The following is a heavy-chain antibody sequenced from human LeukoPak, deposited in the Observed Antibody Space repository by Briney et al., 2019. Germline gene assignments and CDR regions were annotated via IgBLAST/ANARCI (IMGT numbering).Heavy chain of an antibody. CDR1: RFTFSSYA. J-gene: IGHJ4*02. CDR3: KGVVADFDY. V-gene: IGHV3-23*01. Sequence: GGSLRLSCAASRFTFSSYAMSWVRQAPGKGLEWVSAISGSGGSTYYADSVKGRFTISRDNSKNTLHLQMNSLRAEDTAVYYCKGVVADFDYWGQGTLVTVSS. D-gene: IGHD2-2*01. CDR2: ISGSGGST.